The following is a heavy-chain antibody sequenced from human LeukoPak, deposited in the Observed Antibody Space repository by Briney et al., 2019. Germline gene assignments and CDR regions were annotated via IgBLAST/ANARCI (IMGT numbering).Heavy chain of an antibody. D-gene: IGHD6-13*01. CDR2: ADYDGSDT. Sequence: GGSLRLSCAASGFTFSRYWMHWVRQAPGKGPVWVSRADYDGSDTSYADSVRGRFTISRDNAKNTLYLQMNSLSAEDTAVYYCATLAAAGTNYWGQGTPVTVSS. CDR1: GFTFSRYW. CDR3: ATLAAAGTNY. J-gene: IGHJ4*02. V-gene: IGHV3-74*01.